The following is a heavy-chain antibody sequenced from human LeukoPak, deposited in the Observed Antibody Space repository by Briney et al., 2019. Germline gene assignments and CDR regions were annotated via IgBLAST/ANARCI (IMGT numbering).Heavy chain of an antibody. CDR2: IIPILGTL. Sequence: ASVSVSFKASGGTFINYAISWVRQAPGQGGEGMGGIIPILGTLNFAQKSHRRVTITADKSTSTAYMQLSSLRSEHTAVYYCARSLFRFLEWSYRSYYYYYMDVWGKGTTVTVSS. CDR1: GGTFINYA. V-gene: IGHV1-69*06. J-gene: IGHJ6*03. CDR3: ARSLFRFLEWSYRSYYYYYMDV. D-gene: IGHD3-3*01.